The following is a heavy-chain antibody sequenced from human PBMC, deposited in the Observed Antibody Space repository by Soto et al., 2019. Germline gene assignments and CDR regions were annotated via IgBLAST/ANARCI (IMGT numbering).Heavy chain of an antibody. J-gene: IGHJ4*01. Sequence: QVHLVQSGAEVKKPGSSVKVSCKASGGSFSTYAINWLRQAPGQGLEWMGGIIPLFGTENYAQNFQDRFTFTADKSTTTGYMEVRSLTSEDTAVYYCATGFWSGPIAHYFDYWGQGTLVTVSS. CDR1: GGSFSTYA. CDR3: ATGFWSGPIAHYFDY. V-gene: IGHV1-69*06. CDR2: IIPLFGTE. D-gene: IGHD3-3*01.